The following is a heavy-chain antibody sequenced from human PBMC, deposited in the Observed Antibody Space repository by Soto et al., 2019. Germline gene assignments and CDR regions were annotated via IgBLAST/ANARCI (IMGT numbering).Heavy chain of an antibody. J-gene: IGHJ4*02. CDR3: AREDGVNFREFDH. D-gene: IGHD4-17*01. Sequence: QVQLVQSGAEVKKPGASVTVSCKASGYTFTTFTRYGISWVRQAPGQGLEWMGWISGSKNNTQYAQRFQGRVTLTTDTSTNTAYMELTNLRSDDTAVYYCAREDGVNFREFDHWGQGTLITVSS. CDR1: GYTFTTFTRYG. V-gene: IGHV1-18*01. CDR2: ISGSKNNT.